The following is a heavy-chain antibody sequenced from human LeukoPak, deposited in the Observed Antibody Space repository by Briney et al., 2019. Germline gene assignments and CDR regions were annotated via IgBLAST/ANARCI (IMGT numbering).Heavy chain of an antibody. V-gene: IGHV3-30*18. CDR3: SKRRGADRWNYAIDP. CDR1: GFTFSGDG. CDR2: VSYDGSNK. J-gene: IGHJ5*02. Sequence: GRSLRLSCAASGFTFSGDGMHWVRQAPAKGLGWVALVSYDGSNKKYADSVNGRFTIYRDNSKNMLYVELNSLRAEDTAVYYCSKRRGADRWNYAIDPWGQGNLVTVS. D-gene: IGHD1-7*01.